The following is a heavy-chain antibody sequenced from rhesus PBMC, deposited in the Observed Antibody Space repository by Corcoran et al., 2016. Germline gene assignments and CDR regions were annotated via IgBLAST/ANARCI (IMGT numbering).Heavy chain of an antibody. Sequence: QVQLQESGPGLVKPSETLSLTCAVSGYSISSNYWSWIRQPPGKGLEWIGYIYGSSGSTCSNPSLKSRVTISTDTSKHQFSLKLGSVTAADTAVYYCARVGNYFDYWGQGVLVTVSS. J-gene: IGHJ4*01. CDR3: ARVGNYFDY. D-gene: IGHD7-45*01. V-gene: IGHV4-147*01. CDR1: GYSISSNY. CDR2: IYGSSGST.